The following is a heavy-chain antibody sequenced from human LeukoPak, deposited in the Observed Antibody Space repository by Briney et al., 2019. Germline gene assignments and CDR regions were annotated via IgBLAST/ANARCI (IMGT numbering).Heavy chain of an antibody. D-gene: IGHD5-18*01. CDR1: GFTFSSYA. Sequence: PGRSLRLSCAASGFTFSSYAMHWVRQAPGKGLEWVAVISYYGSNKYYADSVKGRFTISRDNSKNTLYLQMNSLRAEDTAVYYCARERYSYGPSGFDYWGQGTLVTVSS. V-gene: IGHV3-30*04. CDR3: ARERYSYGPSGFDY. J-gene: IGHJ4*02. CDR2: ISYYGSNK.